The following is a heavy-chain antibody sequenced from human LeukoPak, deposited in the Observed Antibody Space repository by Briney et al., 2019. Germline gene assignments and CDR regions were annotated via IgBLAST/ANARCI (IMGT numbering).Heavy chain of an antibody. CDR1: GFTFSSYG. CDR3: ARGPHLAY. J-gene: IGHJ4*02. Sequence: PGGSLRLSCAASGFTFSSYGMHWVRQAPGKGLEWVAIISYDGSNKYYADSVQGRFTISRDNSKNTLYLQMNSLRAEDTAVYYCARGPHLAYWGQGTLVTVSS. CDR2: ISYDGSNK. V-gene: IGHV3-30*03.